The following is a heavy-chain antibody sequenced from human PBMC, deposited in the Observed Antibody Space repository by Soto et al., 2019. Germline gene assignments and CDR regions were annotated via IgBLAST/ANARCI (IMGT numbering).Heavy chain of an antibody. Sequence: SETLSLTCTVSGGSISSYYWSWIRQPAGKGLEWIGRIYTSGSTNYNPSLKSRVTMSVDTSKNQFSLKLSSVTAADTAVYYCARDLGDFWSGYPYYYYGMDVWGQGNTVT. V-gene: IGHV4-4*07. CDR1: GGSISSYY. D-gene: IGHD3-3*01. CDR2: IYTSGST. CDR3: ARDLGDFWSGYPYYYYGMDV. J-gene: IGHJ6*02.